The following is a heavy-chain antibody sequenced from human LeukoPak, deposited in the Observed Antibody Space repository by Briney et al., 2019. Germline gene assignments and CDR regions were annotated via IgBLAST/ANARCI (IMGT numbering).Heavy chain of an antibody. Sequence: SETLSLTCTVSGGSISNYYWTWIRQPPGKGLEWIGYIYSSGTTNYNPSLKSRVTMSLDTSKNQFSLKLSSVTAADTAVYYCARPYSSAWYHAFDIWGQGTMVTVSS. J-gene: IGHJ3*02. D-gene: IGHD6-19*01. CDR1: GGSISNYY. CDR3: ARPYSSAWYHAFDI. CDR2: IYSSGTT. V-gene: IGHV4-59*08.